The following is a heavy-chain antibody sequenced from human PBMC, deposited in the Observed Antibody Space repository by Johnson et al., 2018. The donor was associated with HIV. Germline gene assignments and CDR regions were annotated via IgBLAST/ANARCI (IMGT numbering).Heavy chain of an antibody. V-gene: IGHV3-23*04. CDR2: ISGSGGST. CDR1: GFTFSSYD. D-gene: IGHD5-18*01. Sequence: EVQLVESGGGLVKPGGSLRLSCAASGFTFSSYDMHWVRHATGKGLEWVSAISGSGGSTYYADSAKGRFTISRDNSKNTLYLQMNSLRAEDTALYYCARLPSGYSRDAFDIWGQGTMVTVSS. J-gene: IGHJ3*02. CDR3: ARLPSGYSRDAFDI.